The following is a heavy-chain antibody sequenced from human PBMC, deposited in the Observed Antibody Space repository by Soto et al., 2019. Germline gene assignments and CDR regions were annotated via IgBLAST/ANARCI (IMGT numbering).Heavy chain of an antibody. CDR1: GFTFSSYA. CDR3: AKAQRITMIVPWFDP. D-gene: IGHD3-22*01. Sequence: PGGSLRLSCAASGFTFSSYAMSWVRQAPWKGLEWVSSISGSGGSTYYADSVKGRFTISRDNSKNTLYLQMNSLRAEDTAVYYCAKAQRITMIVPWFDPWGQGTLVTVSS. V-gene: IGHV3-23*01. CDR2: ISGSGGST. J-gene: IGHJ5*02.